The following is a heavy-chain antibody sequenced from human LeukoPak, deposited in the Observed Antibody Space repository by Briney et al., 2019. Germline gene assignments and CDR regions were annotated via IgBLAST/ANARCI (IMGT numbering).Heavy chain of an antibody. CDR3: ASVSGYDLAYYYYYMDV. D-gene: IGHD5-12*01. J-gene: IGHJ6*03. CDR2: IYYSGST. CDR1: GFTFSSYS. V-gene: IGHV4-39*07. Sequence: GSLRLSCAASGFTFSSYSMNWVRQPPGKGLEWIGSIYYSGSTYYNPSLKSRVTISVDTSKNQFSLKLSSVTAADTAVYYCASVSGYDLAYYYYYMDVWGKGTTVTVSS.